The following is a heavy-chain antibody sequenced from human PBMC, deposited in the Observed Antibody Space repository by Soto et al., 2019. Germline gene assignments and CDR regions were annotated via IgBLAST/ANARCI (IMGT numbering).Heavy chain of an antibody. CDR1: GFTFSNAW. D-gene: IGHD2-15*01. CDR3: TTLYCCGGSCYTR. V-gene: IGHV3-15*07. J-gene: IGHJ4*02. CDR2: IKSKTDGGTT. Sequence: EVQLVESGGGLVKPGGSLRLSCAASGFTFSNAWMNWVRQAPGKGLEWVGRIKSKTDGGTTDYAAPVKGRFTIARDDSKNRLYQQINSLKIEDTDMYYCTTLYCCGGSCYTRWGQGTLVTASS.